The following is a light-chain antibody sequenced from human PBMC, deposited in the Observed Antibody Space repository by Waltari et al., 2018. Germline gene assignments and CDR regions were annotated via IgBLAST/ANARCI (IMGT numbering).Light chain of an antibody. CDR2: DAS. V-gene: IGKV3D-20*01. J-gene: IGKJ4*01. CDR3: QFDGSSPLT. Sequence: VMTQSPAPLSLSPGERVTLSCGASESVDSHYIAWYQQRPGLAPRLLIYDASTRAPGIPGRFSGSGSDTDFILTISRLEPEDVAVYYCQFDGSSPLTFGGGTKVEIK. CDR1: ESVDSHY.